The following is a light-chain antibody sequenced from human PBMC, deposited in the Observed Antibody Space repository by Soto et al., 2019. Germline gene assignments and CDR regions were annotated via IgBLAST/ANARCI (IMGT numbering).Light chain of an antibody. Sequence: QSALTQPASVSGSPGQSITISCTGTSSDIGGYNYVSWYQLHPGKPPKLMIYDVSIRPSGVSNRFSGSKSGNTASLTISGLQAEDETDYDCSSYTSSSSVIFGGGTKLTVL. CDR1: SSDIGGYNY. J-gene: IGLJ2*01. V-gene: IGLV2-14*03. CDR2: DVS. CDR3: SSYTSSSSVI.